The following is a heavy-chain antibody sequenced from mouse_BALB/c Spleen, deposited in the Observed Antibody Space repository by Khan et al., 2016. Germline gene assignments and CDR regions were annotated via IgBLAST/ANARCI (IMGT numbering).Heavy chain of an antibody. CDR1: GYSFTSYY. CDR2: IDPFNGGT. Sequence: VQLQQSGPELMKPGASVKISCKASGYSFTSYYMHWVMQSHGKSLEWIGYIDPFNGGTSYNQKFKGKATLTVDKSSSTAYMHLSSLTSEDSAVYYCASSTQSCYAMDYWGQGTSVTVSS. D-gene: IGHD1-1*01. CDR3: ASSTQSCYAMDY. J-gene: IGHJ4*01. V-gene: IGHV1S135*01.